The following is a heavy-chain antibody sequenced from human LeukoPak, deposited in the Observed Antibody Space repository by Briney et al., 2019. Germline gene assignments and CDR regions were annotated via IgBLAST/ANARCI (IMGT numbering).Heavy chain of an antibody. CDR1: GYTFTSYG. CDR2: IIPIFGTA. Sequence: ASVKVSCKASGYTFTSYGISWVRQAPGQGLEWMGGIIPIFGTANYAQKFQGRVTITADESTSTAYMELSSLRSEDTAVYYCARTNGGPYYYYGMDVWGQGTTVTVSS. V-gene: IGHV1-69*13. CDR3: ARTNGGPYYYYGMDV. D-gene: IGHD4-23*01. J-gene: IGHJ6*02.